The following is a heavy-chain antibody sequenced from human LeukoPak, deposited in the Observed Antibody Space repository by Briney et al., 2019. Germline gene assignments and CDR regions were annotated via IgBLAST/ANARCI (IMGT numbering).Heavy chain of an antibody. Sequence: GGSLRLSCAASGFTFGDYYLTWIRQAPGKGREWVSYIGTSATTIHYADSVKGRFTISRHNAKNPLYLQMNSLRAEDTAVYYCARGSWRVARIPDYWGEGNLVTVSS. CDR1: GFTFGDYY. CDR3: ARGSWRVARIPDY. CDR2: IGTSATTI. J-gene: IGHJ4*02. D-gene: IGHD5-12*01. V-gene: IGHV3-11*01.